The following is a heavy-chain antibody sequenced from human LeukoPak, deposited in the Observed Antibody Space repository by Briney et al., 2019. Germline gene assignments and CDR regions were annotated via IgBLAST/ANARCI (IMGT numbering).Heavy chain of an antibody. CDR2: ISSSSSYI. Sequence: GGSLRLSCAASGFSFSTYGMNWVRQAPGKGLEWVSSISSSSSYIYYADSVKGRFTISRDNAKNSLYLQMNSLRAEDTAVYYCAREEIAAAVLYWGQGTLVTVSS. CDR3: AREEIAAAVLY. D-gene: IGHD6-13*01. V-gene: IGHV3-21*01. J-gene: IGHJ4*02. CDR1: GFSFSTYG.